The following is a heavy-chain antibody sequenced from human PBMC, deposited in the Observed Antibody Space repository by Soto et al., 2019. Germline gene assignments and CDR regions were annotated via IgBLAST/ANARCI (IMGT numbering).Heavy chain of an antibody. V-gene: IGHV4-59*01. CDR2: IYYSGST. CDR1: GGSISSYY. CDR3: ARDWAGIAAAGHYYYYGTDV. D-gene: IGHD6-13*01. J-gene: IGHJ6*02. Sequence: LSLTCTVSGGSISSYYWSWIRQPPGKGLEWIGYIYYSGSTNYNPSLKSRVTISVDTSKNQFSLKLSSVTAADTAVYYCARDWAGIAAAGHYYYYGTDVWGQGTTVTVSS.